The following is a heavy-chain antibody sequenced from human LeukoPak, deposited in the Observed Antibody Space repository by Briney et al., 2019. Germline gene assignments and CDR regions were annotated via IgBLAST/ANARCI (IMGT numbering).Heavy chain of an antibody. CDR3: VRGTGY. J-gene: IGHJ4*02. CDR1: GFTFSTYV. CDR2: ISSNGDNT. Sequence: GGSLRLSCSVSGFTFSTYVMHWVRQAPGKGLEYVSAISSNGDNTYYADSVKGRSTISRDNSKNTLYLQMSSLRADDTAVYYRVRGTGYWGQGTLVTVSS. V-gene: IGHV3-64D*06.